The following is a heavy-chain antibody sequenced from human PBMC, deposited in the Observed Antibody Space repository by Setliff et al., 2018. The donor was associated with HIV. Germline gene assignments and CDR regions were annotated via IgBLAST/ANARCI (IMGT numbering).Heavy chain of an antibody. D-gene: IGHD2-2*01. CDR2: INPHNGGT. V-gene: IGHV1-2*02. CDR3: ARDGRDCASTNCNGNYMEV. CDR1: GYTFMDYY. J-gene: IGHJ6*03. Sequence: GASVKVSCKASGYTFMDYYVHWVRQAPGQGLEWMGWINPHNGGTHYAQRFEGRVTMTRDTSIATGYMGLWSLTSDDTAVYYCARDGRDCASTNCNGNYMEVWGKETTVTVSS.